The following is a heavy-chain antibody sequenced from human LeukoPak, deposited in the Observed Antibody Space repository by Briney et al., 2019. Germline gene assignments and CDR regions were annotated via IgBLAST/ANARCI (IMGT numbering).Heavy chain of an antibody. V-gene: IGHV4-39*07. Sequence: SETLSLTCTVSGGSISSSSYYWGWIRQPPGKGLEWIGSIYYSGSTYYNPSLKSRVTISVDTSKNQFSLKLSSVTAADTAVYYCARGSEVVAAANNWFDPWGQGTLVTVSS. D-gene: IGHD2-2*01. CDR3: ARGSEVVAAANNWFDP. CDR1: GGSISSSSYY. CDR2: IYYSGST. J-gene: IGHJ5*02.